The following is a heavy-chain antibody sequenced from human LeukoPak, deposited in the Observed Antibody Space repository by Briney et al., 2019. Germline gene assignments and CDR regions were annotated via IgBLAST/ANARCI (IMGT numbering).Heavy chain of an antibody. CDR2: IYPGDSDT. V-gene: IGHV5-51*01. D-gene: IGHD3-10*01. CDR1: GYSFTSYW. CDR3: AKLSRYYGSGSYKDPNYYYGMDV. J-gene: IGHJ6*02. Sequence: GESLKISCKGSGYSFTSYWIGWVRQMPGKGLEWMGIIYPGDSDTRYSPSFQGQVTISADKSISTAYLQWSSLKASDTAIYYCAKLSRYYGSGSYKDPNYYYGMDVWGQGTTVTVSS.